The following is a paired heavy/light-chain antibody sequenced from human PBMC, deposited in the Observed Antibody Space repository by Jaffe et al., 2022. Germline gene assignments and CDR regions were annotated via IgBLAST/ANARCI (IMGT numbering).Heavy chain of an antibody. CDR1: GFTFSSYA. CDR3: AKELAVAGQGAFDY. CDR2: IIGGGGDT. J-gene: IGHJ4*02. Sequence: EVQLLESGGGLVQPGGSLRLSCAASGFTFSSYAMSWVRQAPGKGLEWVSAIIGGGGDTYYADSVKGRFTISRDNFKNTLYLQMNSLRAEDTALYYCAKELAVAGQGAFDYWGQGTLVTVSS. D-gene: IGHD6-19*01. V-gene: IGHV3-23*01.
Light chain of an antibody. Sequence: DIVMTQSPDSLAVSLGERATINCKSNLSIFYTPNNKNSLAWYQQKPGQPPKLLISWASTRESGVPDRFSGSGSGTDFTLTISSLQAEDVAVYYCQQYRTTPNTFGQGTKLEIK. J-gene: IGKJ2*01. V-gene: IGKV4-1*01. CDR1: LSIFYTPNNKNS. CDR2: WAS. CDR3: QQYRTTPNT.